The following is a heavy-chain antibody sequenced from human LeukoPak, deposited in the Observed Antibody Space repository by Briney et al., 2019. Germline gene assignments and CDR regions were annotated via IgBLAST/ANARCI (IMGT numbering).Heavy chain of an antibody. D-gene: IGHD2-2*01. CDR2: IIPILGIA. CDR3: ARASVVPAAMRNYYFDY. V-gene: IGHV1-69*04. Sequence: GASVKVSCKASGGAFSSYAISWVRQAPGQGLEWMGRIIPILGIANYAQKFQGRVTITADKSTSTAYMELSSLRSEDTAVYYCARASVVPAAMRNYYFDYWGQGTLVTVSS. J-gene: IGHJ4*02. CDR1: GGAFSSYA.